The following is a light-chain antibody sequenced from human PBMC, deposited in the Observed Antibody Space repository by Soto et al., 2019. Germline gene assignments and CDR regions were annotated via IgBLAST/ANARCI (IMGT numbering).Light chain of an antibody. CDR3: SSYTGNNGV. CDR1: SSDVGGYIS. V-gene: IGLV2-8*01. Sequence: QSALTQPPSASGSPGQSVTISCTGTSSDVGGYISVSWYQHHPGKAPKLIIYEVSKRPSGVPDRFSGSKSGNTASLTVSGLQAEDEADYYCSSYTGNNGVFGGGTKLTVL. J-gene: IGLJ2*01. CDR2: EVS.